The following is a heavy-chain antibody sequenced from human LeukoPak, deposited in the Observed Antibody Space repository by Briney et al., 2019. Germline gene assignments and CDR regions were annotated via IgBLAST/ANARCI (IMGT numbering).Heavy chain of an antibody. CDR2: IYTSGST. D-gene: IGHD3-22*01. Sequence: PSETLSLTCTVSGGSISSYYWSWIRQSAGKGLEWIGRIYTSGSTNYNPSLKSQVTMSVDTSKNQFSLKLSSVTAADTAVYYCARDAYDSSGRREAFDIWGQGTMVTVSS. J-gene: IGHJ3*02. CDR1: GGSISSYY. V-gene: IGHV4-4*07. CDR3: ARDAYDSSGRREAFDI.